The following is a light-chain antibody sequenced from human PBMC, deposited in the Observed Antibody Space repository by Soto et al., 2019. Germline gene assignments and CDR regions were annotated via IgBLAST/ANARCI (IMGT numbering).Light chain of an antibody. Sequence: EIVLTKSTGTLSLSPGERATLSCRASQSITNNYLAWYKQKPGRAHRLLIYGASSRATGIPDRFSGSGSGTDFTLTISRLEPEDFAMYYCQQYGYLVTFGGGTKVDIK. CDR3: QQYGYLVT. CDR1: QSITNNY. J-gene: IGKJ4*01. V-gene: IGKV3-20*01. CDR2: GAS.